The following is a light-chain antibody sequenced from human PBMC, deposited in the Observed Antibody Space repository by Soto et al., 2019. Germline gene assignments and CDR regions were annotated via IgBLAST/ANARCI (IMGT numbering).Light chain of an antibody. Sequence: DVVLTKSPLSLPFTLGRPASISCSSSQSLVYSDGNTHLNWFQQSPFQSPRRLLFEVSKRHSGFPDRFSGSGSGTDFTLKISRLESEDVGVYYCMQGSRWPLTFGGRTKVEIK. CDR2: EVS. J-gene: IGKJ4*01. CDR1: QSLVYSDGNTH. V-gene: IGKV2-30*01. CDR3: MQGSRWPLT.